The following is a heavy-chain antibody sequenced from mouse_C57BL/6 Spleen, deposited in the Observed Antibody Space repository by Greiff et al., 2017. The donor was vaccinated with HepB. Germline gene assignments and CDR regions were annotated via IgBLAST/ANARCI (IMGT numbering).Heavy chain of an antibody. CDR3: ARRGYDGYYEDFDY. Sequence: QVQLQQPGAELVKPGASVKMSCKASSYTFTSYWITWVKQRPGQGLEWIGDIYPGSGSTNYNEKFKSKATLTVDTSSSTAYMQLSSLTSEDSAVYYCARRGYDGYYEDFDYWGQGTTLTVSS. CDR2: IYPGSGST. V-gene: IGHV1-55*01. J-gene: IGHJ2*01. CDR1: SYTFTSYW. D-gene: IGHD2-3*01.